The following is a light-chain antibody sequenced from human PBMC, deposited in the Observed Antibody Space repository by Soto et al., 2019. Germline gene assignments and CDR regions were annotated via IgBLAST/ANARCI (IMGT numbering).Light chain of an antibody. J-gene: IGLJ2*01. CDR3: AAWDDSLNGVV. Sequence: QSVLTQPPSASGTPGQRVTISCSGSSFNIGSKTVNWYQQLPGTAPKLLIYSNNQRPSGVPDRLSGSKSGTAASLAISGLQAEDEADYYCAAWDDSLNGVVFGGGTKLTVL. CDR2: SNN. V-gene: IGLV1-44*01. CDR1: SFNIGSKT.